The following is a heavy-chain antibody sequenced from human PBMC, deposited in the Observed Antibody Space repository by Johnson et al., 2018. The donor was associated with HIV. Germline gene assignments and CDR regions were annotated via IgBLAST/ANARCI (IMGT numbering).Heavy chain of an antibody. CDR1: GFTFSNYA. V-gene: IGHV3-30-3*01. D-gene: IGHD3-10*02. CDR2: ISYDGSYK. CDR3: ARAAAPQALNVPFDI. J-gene: IGHJ3*02. Sequence: QVQLVESGGGVVQPGRSLRLSCAASGFTFSNYAMHWVRQAPGKGLEWLSVISYDGSYKYYADSVKGRFTISRDNSKNTLYLQMDSLRAEDTAVYLCARAAAPQALNVPFDIWGQGTMVTVSS.